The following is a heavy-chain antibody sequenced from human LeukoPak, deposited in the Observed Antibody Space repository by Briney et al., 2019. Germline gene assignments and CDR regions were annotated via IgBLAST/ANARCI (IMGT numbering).Heavy chain of an antibody. CDR2: IYYSGST. Sequence: SETLSLTCTVSGGSISSYYWSWIRQPPGKGLEWIGYIYYSGSTNYNPSLKSRVTISVDTSKNQFSLKLSSVTAADTAVYYCAREGRDYDILTGYPTRTFDPWGQGTLVTVSS. CDR1: GGSISSYY. CDR3: AREGRDYDILTGYPTRTFDP. D-gene: IGHD3-9*01. V-gene: IGHV4-59*01. J-gene: IGHJ5*02.